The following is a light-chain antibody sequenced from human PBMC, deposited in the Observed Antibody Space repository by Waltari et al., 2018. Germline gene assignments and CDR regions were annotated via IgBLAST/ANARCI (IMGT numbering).Light chain of an antibody. J-gene: IGKJ1*01. CDR3: HQHYTTPWT. CDR2: DAS. Sequence: TQTPSSLSASVGHRVTITCRASQDIVSALAWYQQKPGRAPKLLISDASTLETGVPSRFSGSGSGTDFTLSISSLQPEDFATYYCHQHYTTPWTFGQGTLVEL. V-gene: IGKV1-13*02. CDR1: QDIVSA.